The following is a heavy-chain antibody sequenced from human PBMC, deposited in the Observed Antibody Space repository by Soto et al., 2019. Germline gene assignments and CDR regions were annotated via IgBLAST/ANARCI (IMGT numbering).Heavy chain of an antibody. D-gene: IGHD3-10*01. Sequence: SVKVCCSASGYNSLHYGMSLGRQAPGQGPEWMGWISVYHGNTIYAQNLQGRVTMTTDTSKSTDYMEMTSLRSDDTGVYYCARDHGGATMALLYWGQGTLVTAPQ. V-gene: IGHV1-18*04. J-gene: IGHJ4*02. CDR1: GYNSLHYG. CDR3: ARDHGGATMALLY. CDR2: ISVYHGNT.